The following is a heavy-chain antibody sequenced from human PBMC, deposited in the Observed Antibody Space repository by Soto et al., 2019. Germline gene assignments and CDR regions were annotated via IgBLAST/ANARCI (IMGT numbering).Heavy chain of an antibody. V-gene: IGHV3-7*05. CDR2: MNVDGSEK. D-gene: IGHD2-8*01. J-gene: IGHJ3*02. Sequence: ELVESGGGSVQPGGSLRLSCAVSGFTFVNYWMNWVRQAPGKGLEWVANMNVDGSEKYFVDSVRGRFTISRDNAKNSLYLQMNSLRAEDTAVYYCARDIMGGTFDIWGQGTMVTVSS. CDR3: ARDIMGGTFDI. CDR1: GFTFVNYW.